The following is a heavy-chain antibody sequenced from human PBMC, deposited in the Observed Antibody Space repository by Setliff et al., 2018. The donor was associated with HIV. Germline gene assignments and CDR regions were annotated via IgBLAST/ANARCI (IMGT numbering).Heavy chain of an antibody. CDR3: ARGTTVVMGDDVDNYHYSYLDV. J-gene: IGHJ6*03. V-gene: IGHV1-2*06. D-gene: IGHD4-17*01. Sequence: ASVKVSCKASGYTFTGYYIHWVRQAPGQGLEWMGRIYPSSGGTNFAQKFRGRVTMTRDTFISTAYMELSRLTSDDTAMYYCARGTTVVMGDDVDNYHYSYLDVWGKGTTVTSP. CDR1: GYTFTGYY. CDR2: IYPSSGGT.